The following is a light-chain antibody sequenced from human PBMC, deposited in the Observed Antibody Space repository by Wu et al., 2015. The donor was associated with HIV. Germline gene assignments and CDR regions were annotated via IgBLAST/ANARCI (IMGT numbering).Light chain of an antibody. V-gene: IGKV1-9*01. Sequence: DIQLTQSPSFMSASVGDRITITCRASQGISSNLAWYQHKAGTAPKLLIYAASTLLTGVPSRFSGSGSGTEFTLTISSLQPEDFATYYCQQLNSYPPFTFGPGTKVDVK. J-gene: IGKJ3*01. CDR1: QGISSN. CDR2: AAS. CDR3: QQLNSYPPFT.